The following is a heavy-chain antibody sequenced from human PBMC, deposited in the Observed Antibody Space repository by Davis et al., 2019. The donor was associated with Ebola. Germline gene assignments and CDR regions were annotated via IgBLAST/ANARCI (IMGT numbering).Heavy chain of an antibody. Sequence: GGSLRLSCAASGFTVSSYAMHWVRQAPGKGLEWVAVISYDGSNKYYADSVKGRFTISRDNSKNTLYLQMNSLGAEDTAVYYCARGTQQLNWGQGTLVTVSS. J-gene: IGHJ4*02. D-gene: IGHD6-13*01. CDR1: GFTVSSYA. CDR2: ISYDGSNK. V-gene: IGHV3-30-3*01. CDR3: ARGTQQLN.